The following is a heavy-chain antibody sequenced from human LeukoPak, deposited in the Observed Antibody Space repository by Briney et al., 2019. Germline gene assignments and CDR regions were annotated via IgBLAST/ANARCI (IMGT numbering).Heavy chain of an antibody. J-gene: IGHJ4*02. Sequence: GGSLRLSCAASGFTFSSYWMSWVRQAPGKGLEWVANIKQDGSEKYYVDSVKGRFTISRDNAKNSLYLQMNSLRAEDTAVYYCARDLGTYYYDSSGYYHYWGQGTLVTISS. CDR2: IKQDGSEK. CDR3: ARDLGTYYYDSSGYYHY. CDR1: GFTFSSYW. D-gene: IGHD3-22*01. V-gene: IGHV3-7*01.